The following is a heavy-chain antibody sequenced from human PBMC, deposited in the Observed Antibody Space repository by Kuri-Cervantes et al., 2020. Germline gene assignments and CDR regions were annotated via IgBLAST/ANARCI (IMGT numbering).Heavy chain of an antibody. J-gene: IGHJ4*02. V-gene: IGHV4-59*12. CDR2: IYYSGST. CDR3: ARGGTMTTVTPFDY. D-gene: IGHD4-17*01. Sequence: SETLSLTCTVSGGSISSYYWSWIRQPPGKGLEWIGYIYYSGSTNYNPSLKSRVTISVDKSKNQFSLKLGSVTAADTAVYYCARGGTMTTVTPFDYWGQGTLVTVSS. CDR1: GGSISSYY.